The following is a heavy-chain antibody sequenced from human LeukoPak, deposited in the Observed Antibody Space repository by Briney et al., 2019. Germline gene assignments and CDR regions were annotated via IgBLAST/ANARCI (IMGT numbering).Heavy chain of an antibody. CDR1: GGSISSSSYY. Sequence: SETLSLTCTVSGGSISSSSYYWGWIRQPPGKGLEWIGSIYYSGSTYYNPSLKSRVTISVDTSKNQFSLKLSSVTAADTAVYYCARLPYSSSDLDYWGQGTLVTVPS. CDR2: IYYSGST. D-gene: IGHD6-19*01. J-gene: IGHJ4*02. V-gene: IGHV4-39*01. CDR3: ARLPYSSSDLDY.